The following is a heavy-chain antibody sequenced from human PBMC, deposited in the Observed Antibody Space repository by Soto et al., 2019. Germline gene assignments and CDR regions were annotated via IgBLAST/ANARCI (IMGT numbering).Heavy chain of an antibody. CDR3: AKRVVVPAAMGYYYYYYMDV. D-gene: IGHD2-2*01. CDR2: ISGSGGST. Sequence: GGSLRLSCAASGFTFSSYAMSWVRQAPGKGLEWVSAISGSGGSTYYADSVKGRFTISRDNSKNTLYLQMNSLRAEDTAVYYCAKRVVVPAAMGYYYYYYMDVWGKGTTVTVSS. J-gene: IGHJ6*03. CDR1: GFTFSSYA. V-gene: IGHV3-23*01.